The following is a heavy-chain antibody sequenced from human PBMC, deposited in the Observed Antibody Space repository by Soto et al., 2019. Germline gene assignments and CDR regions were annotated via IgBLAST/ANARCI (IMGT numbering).Heavy chain of an antibody. D-gene: IGHD2-2*02. J-gene: IGHJ5*02. CDR3: ARDEYCSSTSCYTRHFDP. CDR2: IIPIFGTA. CDR1: GGTFSSYA. Sequence: SVKVSCKASGGTFSSYAISWVRQAPGQGLEWMGGIIPIFGTANYAQKFQGRVTITADESTSTAYMELSSLRTEDTAVYYCARDEYCSSTSCYTRHFDPWGQGTLVTVSS. V-gene: IGHV1-69*13.